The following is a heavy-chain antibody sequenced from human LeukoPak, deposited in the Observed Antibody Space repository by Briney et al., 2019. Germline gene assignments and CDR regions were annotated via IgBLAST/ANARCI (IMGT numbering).Heavy chain of an antibody. Sequence: GGSLRLSCVASGFTFSSYWMHWVRQTPGKGLVWVSRIDSDGSNTRYADSVKGRFTISRDNAKNTLYLQMNSLRVEDTAVYYCARESGGGGQGFDYWGQGTLVTVSS. CDR3: ARESGGGGQGFDY. V-gene: IGHV3-74*01. CDR1: GFTFSSYW. D-gene: IGHD2-15*01. CDR2: IDSDGSNT. J-gene: IGHJ4*02.